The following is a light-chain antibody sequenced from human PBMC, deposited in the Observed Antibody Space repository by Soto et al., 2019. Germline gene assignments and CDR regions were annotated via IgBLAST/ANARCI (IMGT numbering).Light chain of an antibody. CDR2: GAS. CDR1: QSVSSN. CDR3: QQYNNWSRT. Sequence: EIVMTHSPATLSVSPGERATVSCRASQSVSSNLAWYQQKPGQAPRLLIYGASTRATGIPARFSGSGSGTEFTLTFGSLQSEDFAVYYCQQYNNWSRTFGRGTKLEIK. V-gene: IGKV3-15*01. J-gene: IGKJ2*01.